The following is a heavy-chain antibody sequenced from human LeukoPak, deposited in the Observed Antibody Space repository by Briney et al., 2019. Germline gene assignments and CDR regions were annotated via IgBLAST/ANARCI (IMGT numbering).Heavy chain of an antibody. CDR2: IYSGDNT. D-gene: IGHD6-19*01. Sequence: GGSLRLSCVSSGLSFNDTWMSWVRQAPGKGLEWVSVIYSGDNTNYADSVKGRFTISRDNSKNTLYLQMNSLRAEDTAVYYCTKGGTGWNYFDCWGQGTLVTVSS. J-gene: IGHJ4*02. CDR1: GLSFNDTW. CDR3: TKGGTGWNYFDC. V-gene: IGHV3-66*02.